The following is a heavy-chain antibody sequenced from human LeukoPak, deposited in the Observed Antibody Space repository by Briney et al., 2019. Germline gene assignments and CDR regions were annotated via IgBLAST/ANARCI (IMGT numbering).Heavy chain of an antibody. V-gene: IGHV3-74*01. Sequence: GGSLRLSCAASGFTFSSYWMHWVRHAPGKGLVWVSRINSDGSSTNYADSVKGRFTISRDNAKNTLYLQMNSLRAEDTAVYYCARDRIYDSNKQGWFDPWGQGTLVTVSS. D-gene: IGHD3-22*01. CDR1: GFTFSSYW. CDR2: INSDGSST. CDR3: ARDRIYDSNKQGWFDP. J-gene: IGHJ5*02.